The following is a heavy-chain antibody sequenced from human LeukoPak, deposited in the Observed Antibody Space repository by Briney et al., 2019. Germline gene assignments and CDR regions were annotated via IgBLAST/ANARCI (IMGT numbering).Heavy chain of an antibody. J-gene: IGHJ3*02. CDR1: GFTFSSYA. CDR3: ARPQGYGSETYAFDI. V-gene: IGHV3-33*01. Sequence: GGSLRLSCAASGFTFSSYAMHWVRQAPGKGLEWVAVIWYDGSNKYYADSVKGRFTISRDNSKNTLYLQMNSLRAEDTAVYYCARPQGYGSETYAFDIWGQGTMVTVSS. D-gene: IGHD3-10*01. CDR2: IWYDGSNK.